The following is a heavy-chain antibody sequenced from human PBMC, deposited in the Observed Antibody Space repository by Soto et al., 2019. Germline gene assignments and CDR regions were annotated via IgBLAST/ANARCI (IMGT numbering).Heavy chain of an antibody. Sequence: SGPTLVNPTQTLTLTCTFSGFSLSTSGMCVSWIRQPPGKALEWLALIDWDDDKYYSTSLKTRLTISKDTSKNQVVLTMTNMDPVDTATYYCSRTLYYYDSSGYYLYYYYGMDVWGQETTVTVSS. V-gene: IGHV2-70*01. D-gene: IGHD3-22*01. CDR2: IDWDDDK. J-gene: IGHJ6*02. CDR1: GFSLSTSGMC. CDR3: SRTLYYYDSSGYYLYYYYGMDV.